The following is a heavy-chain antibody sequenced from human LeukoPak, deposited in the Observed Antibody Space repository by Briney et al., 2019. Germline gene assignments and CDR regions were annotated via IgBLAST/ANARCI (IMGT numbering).Heavy chain of an antibody. CDR2: INPNSGGT. V-gene: IGHV1-2*02. Sequence: GASVKVSCKASGYTLTGYYMHWVRQAPGQGLEWMGWINPNSGGTNYAQKFQGRVTMTRDTSISTAYMELSRLRSDDTAVYYCARVTYYYDSSGSPWGQGTLVTVSS. CDR3: ARVTYYYDSSGSP. CDR1: GYTLTGYY. D-gene: IGHD3-22*01. J-gene: IGHJ5*02.